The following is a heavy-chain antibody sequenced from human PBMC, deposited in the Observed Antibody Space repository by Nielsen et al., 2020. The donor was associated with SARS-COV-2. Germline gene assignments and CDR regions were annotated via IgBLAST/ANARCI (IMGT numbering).Heavy chain of an antibody. CDR3: ARDWGTYYDFWSGYVYGMDV. Sequence: ASVKVSCKASGYTFTSYAMNWVRQAPGQGLEWLGWINTNTGNPTYAQGFTGRFVFSLDTSVSTAYLQISSLKAEDTAVYYCARDWGTYYDFWSGYVYGMDVWGQGTTVTVS. CDR1: GYTFTSYA. J-gene: IGHJ6*02. V-gene: IGHV7-4-1*02. D-gene: IGHD3-3*01. CDR2: INTNTGNP.